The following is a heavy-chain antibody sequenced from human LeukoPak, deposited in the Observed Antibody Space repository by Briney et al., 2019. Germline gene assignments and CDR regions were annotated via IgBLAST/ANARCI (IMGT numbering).Heavy chain of an antibody. D-gene: IGHD3-22*01. CDR2: ISSSSSYI. J-gene: IGHJ4*02. V-gene: IGHV3-21*01. CDR3: ARESSGYYELGY. Sequence: VSSISSSSSYIYYADSVKGRFTISRDNAKNSLYLQMNSLRAEDTAVYYCARESSGYYELGYWGQGTLVTVSS.